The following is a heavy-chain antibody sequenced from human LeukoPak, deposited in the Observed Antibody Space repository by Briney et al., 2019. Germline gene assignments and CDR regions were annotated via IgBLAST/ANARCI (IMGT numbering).Heavy chain of an antibody. J-gene: IGHJ4*02. CDR1: GFTFSSYA. D-gene: IGHD3-22*01. V-gene: IGHV3-30*01. CDR2: ISYDGSNK. Sequence: GGSLRLSCAASGFTFSSYAMHWVRQAPGKGLEWVAVISYDGSNKYYADSVKGRFTISRDNSKNTLYLQMNSLRAEDTAVYYCARASGYLGNYFDYWGQGTLVTVSS. CDR3: ARASGYLGNYFDY.